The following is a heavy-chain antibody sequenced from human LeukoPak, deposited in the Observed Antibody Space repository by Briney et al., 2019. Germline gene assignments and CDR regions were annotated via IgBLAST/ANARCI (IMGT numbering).Heavy chain of an antibody. CDR2: ISPNSGGI. Sequence: ASVKVSCKPSGYIFTNYYMHWVRQAPGQGLEWMGWISPNSGGINYAQKFQGRVTMTRDTSISTAYMELSRLTSDDTAVYYCARAGYCSGGSCSDWFDSWGQGTLVTVSS. V-gene: IGHV1-2*02. J-gene: IGHJ5*01. D-gene: IGHD2-15*01. CDR3: ARAGYCSGGSCSDWFDS. CDR1: GYIFTNYY.